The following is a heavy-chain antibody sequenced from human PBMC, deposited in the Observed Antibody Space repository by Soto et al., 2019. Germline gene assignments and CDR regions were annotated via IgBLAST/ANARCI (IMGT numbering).Heavy chain of an antibody. CDR3: ARQVRGEVWCDP. Sequence: PSETLSLTCTVSGGSISSYYWSWIRQPPGKGLEWIGYIYYSGSTNYNPSLKSRVTISVDTSKNQFALKLTSVTAADTAVYYCARQVRGEVWCDPGGQGSLVT. V-gene: IGHV4-59*08. CDR2: IYYSGST. CDR1: GGSISSYY. J-gene: IGHJ5*02. D-gene: IGHD3-10*01.